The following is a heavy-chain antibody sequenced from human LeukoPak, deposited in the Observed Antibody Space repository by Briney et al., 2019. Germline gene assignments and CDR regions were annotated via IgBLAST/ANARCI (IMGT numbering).Heavy chain of an antibody. Sequence: ASVKVSCKASGGTFSSYAISWVRQAPGQGLEWMGWINPNSGGTNYAQKFQGRVTMTRDTSISTAYMELSRLRSDDTAVYYCARQMPYYYYGMDVWGQGTTVTVSS. CDR1: GGTFSSYA. J-gene: IGHJ6*02. V-gene: IGHV1-2*02. CDR2: INPNSGGT. D-gene: IGHD2-2*01. CDR3: ARQMPYYYYGMDV.